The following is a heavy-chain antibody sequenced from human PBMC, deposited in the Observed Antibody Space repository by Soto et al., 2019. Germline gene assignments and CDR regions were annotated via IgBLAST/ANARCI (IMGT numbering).Heavy chain of an antibody. Sequence: QVQLQESGPGLVKPSETLSLTCTVSGGSISSYYWTWIRQSPGKGLEYIGYIYYSGNTYYNPSLRGGMTVSVDTSKKQFSLNLSSVTAADTAVSYCASFPGTNNSWGQWILVTVSS. J-gene: IGHJ4*02. V-gene: IGHV4-59*01. CDR3: ASFPGTNNS. CDR2: IYYSGNT. D-gene: IGHD1-1*01. CDR1: GGSISSYY.